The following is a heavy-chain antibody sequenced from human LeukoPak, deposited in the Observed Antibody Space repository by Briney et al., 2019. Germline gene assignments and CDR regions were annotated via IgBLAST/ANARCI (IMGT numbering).Heavy chain of an antibody. V-gene: IGHV4-4*07. D-gene: IGHD3-16*02. CDR2: IYNSGYT. J-gene: IGHJ4*02. Sequence: KPSETLSLTCTVSGASISPYYWSWIRQPAGKGLEWIGRIYNSGYTNYNPSLESRVTMSLDTSKNEFSLKLSSVTAADTALYYCARYIWGSYPTFEDYWGQGSLVTVSS. CDR3: ARYIWGSYPTFEDY. CDR1: GASISPYY.